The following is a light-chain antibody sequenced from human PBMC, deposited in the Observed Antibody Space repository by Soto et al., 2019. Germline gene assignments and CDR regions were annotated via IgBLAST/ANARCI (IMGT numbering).Light chain of an antibody. CDR2: DVS. V-gene: IGKV3-11*01. CDR3: QQRSNWPIT. CDR1: QSVSSY. J-gene: IGKJ5*01. Sequence: EIVLTQSPATLSLSPGERATLSCRASQSVSSYLAWYQQKPGQAPRLLMYDVSNRATGIPARFSGSGSGTDFTLTISSLEPEDFAVYYCQQRSNWPITFGQGTRLEIK.